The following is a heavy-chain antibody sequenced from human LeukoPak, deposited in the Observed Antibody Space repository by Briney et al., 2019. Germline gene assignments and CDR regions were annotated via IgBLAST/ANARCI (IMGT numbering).Heavy chain of an antibody. CDR1: GYSISSGYY. Sequence: KPSETLSLTRTVSGYSISSGYYWGWTRQPPGKWLAWIGRIYHSGSTYYNPSPKSRVTIPVDTSKNQFSLKLSSVTAADTAVYYCARDFYGDYADGDHAGWGQGTLVTVSS. J-gene: IGHJ4*02. CDR3: ARDFYGDYADGDHAG. V-gene: IGHV4-38-2*02. D-gene: IGHD4-17*01. CDR2: IYHSGST.